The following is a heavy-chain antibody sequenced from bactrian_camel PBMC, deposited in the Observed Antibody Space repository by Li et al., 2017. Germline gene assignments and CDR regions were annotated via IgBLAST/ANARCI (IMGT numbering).Heavy chain of an antibody. CDR1: GFTFSSYI. Sequence: VQLVESGGGLVQPGGSLRLSCAASGFTFSSYIMHWYRKAPGKVVEWVCLITGNGGRTNYADSVKGRFTISRDNAKNALYLQMNNLTTEDTGVYYCAIASNTRGQGTQVTVS. CDR2: ITGNGGRT. D-gene: IGHD2*01. V-gene: IGHV3S42*01. J-gene: IGHJ4*01.